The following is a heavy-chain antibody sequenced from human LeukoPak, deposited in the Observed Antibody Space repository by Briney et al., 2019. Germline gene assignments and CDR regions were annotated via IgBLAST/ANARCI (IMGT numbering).Heavy chain of an antibody. CDR3: ARGRMVRGPYYDY. D-gene: IGHD3-10*01. CDR1: GGSFSGYY. CDR2: INHSGST. Sequence: SETLSLTCAVYGGSFSGYYWSWIRQPPGKGLEWIGEINHSGSTNYNPSLKSRVTISVDTSKNQFSLKLSSVTAADTAVYYCARGRMVRGPYYDYWGQGTLVTVSP. J-gene: IGHJ4*02. V-gene: IGHV4-34*01.